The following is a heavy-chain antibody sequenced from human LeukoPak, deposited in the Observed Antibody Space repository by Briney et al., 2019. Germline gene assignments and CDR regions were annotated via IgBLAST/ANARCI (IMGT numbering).Heavy chain of an antibody. J-gene: IGHJ6*02. V-gene: IGHV4-34*01. CDR3: ARVRYYYGMDV. CDR2: INHSGST. CDR1: GGSFSGYY. Sequence: SETLSLTCAVYGGSFSGYYWSWIRQPPGKGLEWIGGINHSGSTNYNPSLKSRVTISVDTSKNQFSLKLSSVTAADTAVYYCARVRYYYGMDVWGQGTTVTVSS.